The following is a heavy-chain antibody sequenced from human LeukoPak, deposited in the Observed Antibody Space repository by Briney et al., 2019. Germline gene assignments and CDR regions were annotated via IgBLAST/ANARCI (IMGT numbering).Heavy chain of an antibody. D-gene: IGHD3-22*01. Sequence: PSETLSLTCTVSGDSISSSSYYWGWIRQPPGKGLEWIGSIYYSGSTYYNPSLKSRVTISVDTSKNQFSLKLSSVTAADTAVYYCARQRYDSTCGYWGQGTLVTVSS. V-gene: IGHV4-39*01. CDR3: ARQRYDSTCGY. CDR2: IYYSGST. CDR1: GDSISSSSYY. J-gene: IGHJ4*02.